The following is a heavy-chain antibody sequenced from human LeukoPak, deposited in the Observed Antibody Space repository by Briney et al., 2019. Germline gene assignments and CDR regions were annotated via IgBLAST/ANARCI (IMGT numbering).Heavy chain of an antibody. Sequence: GGSLRLSCAASGFTFSSYGMHWVRQAPGKGLEWVAVISYDGSNKYYADSVKGRFTISRDNSKNTLYLQMNSLRAEDTAVYYCAKDETGANFDYWGQGTLVTVSS. D-gene: IGHD1-26*01. J-gene: IGHJ4*02. V-gene: IGHV3-30*18. CDR3: AKDETGANFDY. CDR1: GFTFSSYG. CDR2: ISYDGSNK.